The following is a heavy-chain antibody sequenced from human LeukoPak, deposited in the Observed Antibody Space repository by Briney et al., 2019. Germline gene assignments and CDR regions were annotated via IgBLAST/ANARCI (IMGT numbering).Heavy chain of an antibody. CDR2: INPSGGST. J-gene: IGHJ4*02. V-gene: IGHV1-46*01. D-gene: IGHD6-19*01. Sequence: ASVRVSCKASGDNFANFYIHWVRQAPGQGLEWMGIINPSGGSTSYAQKFQGRVTMTRDTSTSTVYMELSSLRSEDTAVYYCASQHVGLYSSGWAEPSDYWGQGTLVTVSS. CDR1: GDNFANFY. CDR3: ASQHVGLYSSGWAEPSDY.